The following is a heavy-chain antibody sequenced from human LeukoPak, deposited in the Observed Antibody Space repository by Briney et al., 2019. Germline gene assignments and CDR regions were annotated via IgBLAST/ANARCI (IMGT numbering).Heavy chain of an antibody. CDR3: AKDLTVIAAAGHFEY. CDR1: GFTFSSYA. D-gene: IGHD6-13*01. Sequence: GGSLCLSCTASGFTFSSYAMSWGRHAPGKGLDWVSAISGSGGSTYYADSVKGRFTISRDNSKNTIYMQMNSLRAEDTAVYYCAKDLTVIAAAGHFEYWGQGTLVTVSS. J-gene: IGHJ4*02. CDR2: ISGSGGST. V-gene: IGHV3-23*01.